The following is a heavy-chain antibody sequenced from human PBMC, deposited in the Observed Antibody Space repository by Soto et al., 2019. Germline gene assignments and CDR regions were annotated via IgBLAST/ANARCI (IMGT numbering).Heavy chain of an antibody. Sequence: GGSLRLSCAASGFTFSSSWILWVRQAPGKGLVWVSRINTDGSTTTYADSVKGRFTISRDNAKNTVYLQINSLRAEDTAVYYCTRGGNFRFDDWGQGTLVTVSS. D-gene: IGHD1-7*01. J-gene: IGHJ4*02. V-gene: IGHV3-74*01. CDR1: GFTFSSSW. CDR3: TRGGNFRFDD. CDR2: INTDGSTT.